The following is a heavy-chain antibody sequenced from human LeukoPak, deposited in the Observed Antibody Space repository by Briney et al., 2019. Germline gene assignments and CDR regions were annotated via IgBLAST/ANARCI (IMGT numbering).Heavy chain of an antibody. Sequence: ASVKVSCKASGHTFTSYYMHWVRQAPGQGLEWMGIINPSGGSTSYAQKFQGRVTMTRDMSTSTVYMELSSLRSEDTAVYYCARTGGVYDFWSGYSANWFDPWGQGTLVTVSS. CDR3: ARTGGVYDFWSGYSANWFDP. CDR1: GHTFTSYY. CDR2: INPSGGST. V-gene: IGHV1-46*01. J-gene: IGHJ5*02. D-gene: IGHD3-3*01.